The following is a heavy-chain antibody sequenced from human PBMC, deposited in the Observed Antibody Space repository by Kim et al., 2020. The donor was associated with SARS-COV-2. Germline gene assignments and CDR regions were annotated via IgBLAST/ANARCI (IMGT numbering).Heavy chain of an antibody. J-gene: IGHJ4*02. D-gene: IGHD1-1*01. V-gene: IGHV4-34*01. CDR3: TRFLWNDDNY. CDR1: TGSFSGYY. CDR2: ISHSGST. Sequence: SETLSLTCAVYTGSFSGYYWTWIRQPPGKGLEWIGEISHSGSTNYNPSLKSRVTMSVDTSKNQFSLKLSSVTVADAGVYYCTRFLWNDDNYWGQGTLVT.